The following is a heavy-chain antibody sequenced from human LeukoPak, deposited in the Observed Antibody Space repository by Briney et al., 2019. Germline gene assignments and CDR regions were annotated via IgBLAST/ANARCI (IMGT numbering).Heavy chain of an antibody. J-gene: IGHJ4*02. D-gene: IGHD1-1*01. CDR2: IVPIFGTA. V-gene: IGHV1-69*13. CDR3: ARERGRNEDYFDY. CDR1: GGTFSRHT. Sequence: SVKVSCKASGGTFSRHTIALVRQLPAPGLEWMGGIVPIFGTATYAQKFHGRVTITADESTTTVYMDVSSLRSEDSAAYYCARERGRNEDYFDYWGQGTLVTVSS.